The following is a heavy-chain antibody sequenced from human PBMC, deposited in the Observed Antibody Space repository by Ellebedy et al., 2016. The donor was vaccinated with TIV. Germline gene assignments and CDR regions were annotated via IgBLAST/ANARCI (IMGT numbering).Heavy chain of an antibody. Sequence: SVKVSCXASGGTFSSYAISWVRQAPGQGLEWMGRIIPILGIANYAQKFQGRVTITADKSTSTAYMELSSLRSEDTAVYYCAREQLRYFDWLLGGGDAFDIWGQGTMVTVSS. CDR1: GGTFSSYA. CDR3: AREQLRYFDWLLGGGDAFDI. CDR2: IIPILGIA. D-gene: IGHD3-9*01. J-gene: IGHJ3*02. V-gene: IGHV1-69*04.